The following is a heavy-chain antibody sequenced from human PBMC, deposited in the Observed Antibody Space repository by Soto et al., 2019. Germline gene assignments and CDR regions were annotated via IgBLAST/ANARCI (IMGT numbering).Heavy chain of an antibody. CDR2: IIPIFGTA. V-gene: IGHV1-69*05. CDR3: ARDLFWVVVTARFAFDI. D-gene: IGHD2-21*02. J-gene: IGHJ3*02. Sequence: GASVKVSCKASGGTFSSYAISCVRQAPGQGLEWMGGIIPIFGTANYAQKLQGRVTMTTDTSTSTAYMELRSLRSDDTAVYYCARDLFWVVVTARFAFDIWGQGTMVTVSS. CDR1: GGTFSSYA.